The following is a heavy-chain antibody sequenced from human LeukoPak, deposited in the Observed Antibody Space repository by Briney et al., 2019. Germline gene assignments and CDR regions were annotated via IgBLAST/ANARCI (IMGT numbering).Heavy chain of an antibody. D-gene: IGHD3/OR15-3a*01. V-gene: IGHV3-23*01. J-gene: IGHJ4*02. CDR3: ARDSGFSGTQRGEY. CDR2: ISGSGGST. Sequence: GGSLRLSCAASGFTFSSYAMSWVRQAPGKGLEWVSAISGSGGSTYYADSVKGRFTISRDNSKNTLYLQMNSLRAEDTALYYCARDSGFSGTQRGEYWGQGTLVTVSS. CDR1: GFTFSSYA.